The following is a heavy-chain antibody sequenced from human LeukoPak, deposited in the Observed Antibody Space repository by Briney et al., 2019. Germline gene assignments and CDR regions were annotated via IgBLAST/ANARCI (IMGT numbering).Heavy chain of an antibody. D-gene: IGHD1-26*01. Sequence: GGSLRLSCAASGFTVSSNYMSWVRQAPGKGLEWVSVIYSGGSTYYADSVRGRFTISRDNSKNTLYLQMNSLRAEDTAVYYCASGDSGSYYSPYIYWGQGTLVTVSS. CDR3: ASGDSGSYYSPYIY. V-gene: IGHV3-66*01. J-gene: IGHJ4*02. CDR1: GFTVSSNY. CDR2: IYSGGST.